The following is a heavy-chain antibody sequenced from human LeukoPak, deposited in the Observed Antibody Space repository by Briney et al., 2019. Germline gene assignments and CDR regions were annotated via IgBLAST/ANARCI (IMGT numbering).Heavy chain of an antibody. V-gene: IGHV3-9*01. CDR2: ISWNSGSI. CDR3: ARGAYSSSPEVFDY. CDR1: GFTFDDYA. J-gene: IGHJ4*02. D-gene: IGHD6-6*01. Sequence: GGSLRLSCAASGFTFDDYAMHWVRQAPGKGLEWVSGISWNSGSIGYADSVKGRFTISRDNAKNSLYLQMNSLRAEDTAVYYCARGAYSSSPEVFDYWGQGTLVTVSS.